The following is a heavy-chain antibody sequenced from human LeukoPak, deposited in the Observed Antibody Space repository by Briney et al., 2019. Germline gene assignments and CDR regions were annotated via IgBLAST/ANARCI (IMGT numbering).Heavy chain of an antibody. Sequence: SQTLSLTCTVSGGSISSGDYYWSWIRQPPGKGLEWIGSIYYSGSTYYNPSLKSRVTIPVDTSKNQFSLKLSSVTAADTAVYYCARDQGYGMDVWGQGTTVTVSS. J-gene: IGHJ6*02. V-gene: IGHV4-30-4*01. CDR2: IYYSGST. CDR3: ARDQGYGMDV. CDR1: GGSISSGDYY.